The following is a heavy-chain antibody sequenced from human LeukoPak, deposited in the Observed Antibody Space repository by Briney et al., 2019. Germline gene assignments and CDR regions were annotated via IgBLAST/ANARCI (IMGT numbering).Heavy chain of an antibody. CDR2: ISGSGGST. CDR1: GFTFSSYA. V-gene: IGHV3-23*01. D-gene: IGHD4-17*01. Sequence: GGSLRLSCAASGFTFSSYAMSWVRQAPGKGLEWVSAISGSGGSTYYADSVKGRFTISRDNSKNTLYLQMNSLRAEYTAVYYCANLPYGDLPEGDAFDIWGQGTMVTVSS. CDR3: ANLPYGDLPEGDAFDI. J-gene: IGHJ3*02.